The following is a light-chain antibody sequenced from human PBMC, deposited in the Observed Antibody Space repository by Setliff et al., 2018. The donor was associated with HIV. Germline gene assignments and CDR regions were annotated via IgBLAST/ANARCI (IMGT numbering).Light chain of an antibody. CDR1: SSDIGRYDF. CDR2: QAI. V-gene: IGLV2-23*02. Sequence: QSVLTQPASVSGSPGQSITISCTGTSSDIGRYDFVSWYQQYPGKDPKLMIYQAIKRPSGVSNRFFGSKSGNTASLTISGLQAEDEADYYCCSNTGSNTFVFGSGTKVTVL. J-gene: IGLJ1*01. CDR3: CSNTGSNTFV.